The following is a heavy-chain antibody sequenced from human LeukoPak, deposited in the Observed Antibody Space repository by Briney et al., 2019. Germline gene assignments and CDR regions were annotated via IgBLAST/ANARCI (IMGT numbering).Heavy chain of an antibody. CDR1: GFTFSNHY. V-gene: IGHV3-72*01. J-gene: IGHJ4*02. CDR2: VRDKANSYTT. Sequence: GGSLRLSCAASGFTFSNHYMDWVRQPPGKGLEWIGRVRDKANSYTTDYAASVEGRFTISRDESKNSVYLQVNSLKSEDTAVYYCARATGSSWRHFDYWGQGTLVSVSS. D-gene: IGHD6-13*01. CDR3: ARATGSSWRHFDY.